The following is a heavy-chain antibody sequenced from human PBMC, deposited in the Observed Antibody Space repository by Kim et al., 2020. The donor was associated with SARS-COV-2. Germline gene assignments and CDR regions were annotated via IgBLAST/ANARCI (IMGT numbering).Heavy chain of an antibody. Sequence: GGSLRLSCAASGFTFSSYSMNWVRQAPGKGLEWVSSISSSSSYIYYADSVKGRFTISRDNAKNSLYLQMNSLRAEDTAVYYCARRGGYYDSSGYSYFDYWGQGTLVTVSS. CDR3: ARRGGYYDSSGYSYFDY. J-gene: IGHJ4*02. CDR2: ISSSSSYI. CDR1: GFTFSSYS. V-gene: IGHV3-21*01. D-gene: IGHD3-22*01.